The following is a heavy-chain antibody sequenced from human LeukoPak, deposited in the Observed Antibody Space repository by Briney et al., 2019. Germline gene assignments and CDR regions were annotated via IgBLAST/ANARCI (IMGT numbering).Heavy chain of an antibody. J-gene: IGHJ4*02. D-gene: IGHD3-10*01. V-gene: IGHV3-15*01. CDR2: IKSKTDGGTT. Sequence: GGSLRLSCAASGFTFSNAWMSWVRQAPGKGLEWVGRIKSKTDGGTTDYAAPAKGRFTISRDDSKNTLYLQMNSLKTEDTAVYYCTTDIYRLWFFDYWGQGTLVTVSS. CDR1: GFTFSNAW. CDR3: TTDIYRLWFFDY.